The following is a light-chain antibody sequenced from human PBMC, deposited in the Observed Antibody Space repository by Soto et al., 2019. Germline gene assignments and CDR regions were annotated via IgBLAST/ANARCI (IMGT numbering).Light chain of an antibody. Sequence: QSALTQPHSASGSPGQSVTISCTGTSSDVGGYNYVSWYQQHPGKAPKLMIYEVSKRPSGVPDRFSGSKSGNTASLTVSGLQAEDEADYYCSSYAGSNNFKRVFGGGTKLTVL. V-gene: IGLV2-8*01. CDR2: EVS. J-gene: IGLJ2*01. CDR1: SSDVGGYNY. CDR3: SSYAGSNNFKRV.